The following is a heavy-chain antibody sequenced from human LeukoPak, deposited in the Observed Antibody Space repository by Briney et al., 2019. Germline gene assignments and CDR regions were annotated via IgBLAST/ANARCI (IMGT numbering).Heavy chain of an antibody. V-gene: IGHV3-7*03. J-gene: IGHJ6*02. CDR3: ARDLPNSSGWHFVGMDV. CDR1: GFTFSSYW. CDR2: IKQDGSEK. Sequence: GGSLRLSCAASGFTFSSYWMSWVRQAPGKGLEWVANIKQDGSEKYYVDSVKGRFTISRDNAKNSLYLQMNSLRAEDTAVYYCARDLPNSSGWHFVGMDVWGQGTTVTVSS. D-gene: IGHD6-19*01.